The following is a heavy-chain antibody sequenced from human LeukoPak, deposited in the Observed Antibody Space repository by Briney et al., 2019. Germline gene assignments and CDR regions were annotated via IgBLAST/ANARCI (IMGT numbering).Heavy chain of an antibody. CDR1: GFTFSDYY. CDR3: TRVRGGYSVDY. CDR2: ISSRSGTSI. D-gene: IGHD1-26*01. J-gene: IGHJ4*02. V-gene: IGHV3-11*04. Sequence: PGGSLRLSCAASGFTFSDYYMSWIRQAPGKGLEWISYISSRSGTSIFYADSVKGRFTISRDNAKNSLHLQMDSLRAEDTAVYYCTRVRGGYSVDYWGQGTLVTVSS.